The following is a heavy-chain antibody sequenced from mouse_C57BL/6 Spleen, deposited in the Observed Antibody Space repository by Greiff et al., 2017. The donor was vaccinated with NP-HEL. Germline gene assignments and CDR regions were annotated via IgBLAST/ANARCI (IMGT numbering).Heavy chain of an antibody. J-gene: IGHJ4*01. CDR3: ARSGYLYAMDY. V-gene: IGHV1-82*01. D-gene: IGHD3-1*01. CDR2: IYPGDGDT. CDR1: GYAFSSSW. Sequence: VQLQQSGPELVKPGASVKISCKASGYAFSSSWMNWVKQRPGKGLEWIGRIYPGDGDTNYNGKFKGKATLTADKSSSTAYMQLSSLTSEDSAVYFCARSGYLYAMDYWGQGTSVTVSS.